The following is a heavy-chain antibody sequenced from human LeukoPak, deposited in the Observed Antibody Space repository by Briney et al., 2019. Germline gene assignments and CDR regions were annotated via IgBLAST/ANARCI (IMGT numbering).Heavy chain of an antibody. J-gene: IGHJ5*02. CDR3: ARDRIWHNWNDEHWFDP. CDR1: GYTFTSCG. CDR2: ISDNNGNT. D-gene: IGHD1-1*01. Sequence: GASVKDSCKSSGYTFTSCGMTGVGPAPGQGLAWMGCISDNNGNTTYGQRLQGRVTMTTATSTSTACMELRSLRSADTAVYYWARDRIWHNWNDEHWFDPWGQGTLVTVSS. V-gene: IGHV1-18*01.